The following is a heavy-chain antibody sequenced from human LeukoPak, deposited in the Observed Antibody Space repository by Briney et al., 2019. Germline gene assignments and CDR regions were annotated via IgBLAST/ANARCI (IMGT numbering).Heavy chain of an antibody. V-gene: IGHV4-59*01. J-gene: IGHJ4*02. CDR3: ARVSPSGYFDY. CDR2: IYYSGST. CDR1: GGSISSYY. Sequence: SETLSLTCTVSGGSISSYYWSWIRQPPGKGLEWIGYIYYSGSTNYNPSLKSRVTISVDTSKNQFSLKLSSVTAADTAVYYCARVSPSGYFDYWGQGILVTVSS.